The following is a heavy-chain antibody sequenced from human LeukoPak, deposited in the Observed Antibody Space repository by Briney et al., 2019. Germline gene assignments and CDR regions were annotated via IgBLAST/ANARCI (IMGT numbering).Heavy chain of an antibody. CDR1: GFPFSTYA. Sequence: GGSLRLSCVASGFPFSTYAMHWVRQAPGKGLEYVSGISSNGSNTNYADSVEGRFTISRGNSKNTLYLRMGSLRPEDMAVYYCARVSGYSYGQWGQGTLVTVSS. V-gene: IGHV3-64*02. D-gene: IGHD5-18*01. CDR2: ISSNGSNT. J-gene: IGHJ4*02. CDR3: ARVSGYSYGQ.